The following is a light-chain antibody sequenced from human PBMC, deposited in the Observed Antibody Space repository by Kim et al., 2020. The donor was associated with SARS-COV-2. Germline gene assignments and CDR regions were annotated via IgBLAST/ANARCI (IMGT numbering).Light chain of an antibody. Sequence: SSELPQDTAVSVALGQTVRITCQGDSLRSYYATWYQQKPGQAPILVIYGKNNRPSGIPDRFSGSSSGNTASLTIPGTQAGDEADYYCNSRDSNDNVVFGG. CDR2: GKN. J-gene: IGLJ2*01. CDR3: NSRDSNDNVV. CDR1: SLRSYY. V-gene: IGLV3-19*01.